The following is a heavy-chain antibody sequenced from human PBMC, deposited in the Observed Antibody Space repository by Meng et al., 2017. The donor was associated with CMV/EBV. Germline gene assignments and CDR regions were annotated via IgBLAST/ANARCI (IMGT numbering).Heavy chain of an antibody. J-gene: IGHJ4*02. V-gene: IGHV4-59*11. CDR2: THYTGRA. Sequence: QWRLQRSGPCLAQPSESLSLTRRFSGVSITTHYWSGVRQTRGRGLEWIASTHYTGRAEYSPTLKSRLTITVDTPDSNLSLKLSSVTPEGAAMYYCAGRGGGYWGQGILVTVSS. CDR3: AGRGGGY. D-gene: IGHD3-10*01. CDR1: GVSITTHY.